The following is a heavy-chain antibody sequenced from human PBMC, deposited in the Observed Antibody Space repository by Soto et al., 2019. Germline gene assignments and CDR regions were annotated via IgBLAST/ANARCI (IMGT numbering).Heavy chain of an antibody. CDR3: ARDRPYYDMLTRPSEFEP. V-gene: IGHV4-30-4*01. D-gene: IGHD3-9*01. CDR1: GSSISSGDYY. J-gene: IGHJ5*02. CDR2: IYYSGST. Sequence: SETLSLTCTVSGSSISSGDYYWSWIRQPPGKGLERIGDIYYSGSTYYNPSLKSRVTISVDPSKNQFSLKPSSVTAADTAVYYCARDRPYYDMLTRPSEFEPWGQGTLVTVSS.